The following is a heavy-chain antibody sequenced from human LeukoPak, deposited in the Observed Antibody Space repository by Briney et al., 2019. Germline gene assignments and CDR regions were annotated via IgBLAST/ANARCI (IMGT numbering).Heavy chain of an antibody. CDR3: ARDRPSGRPGMVGEY. Sequence: GVTLRLSCAASGFTFKSYGMHGLRQAPGRGREGWIDISYEGSNKYYADYVKGRFTISRDNAKNSVSLQMNSLRAEDTAIYYCARDRPSGRPGMVGEYWGQGTLVTVSS. CDR1: GFTFKSYG. D-gene: IGHD5-18*01. J-gene: IGHJ4*02. V-gene: IGHV3-30*03. CDR2: ISYEGSNK.